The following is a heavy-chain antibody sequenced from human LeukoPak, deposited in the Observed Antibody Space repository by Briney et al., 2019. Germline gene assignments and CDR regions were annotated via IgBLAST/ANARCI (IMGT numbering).Heavy chain of an antibody. CDR2: IYPGDSDT. CDR3: ARASRNSDYASAVDY. J-gene: IGHJ4*02. Sequence: PGESLKISCKGSGYSFTSYWIGWVRQMPGKGLEWMGIIYPGDSDTRYSPSFQGQVTISADKSISTAYLQWSSLKASDTAMYYCARASRNSDYASAVDYWGQGTLVTVSS. CDR1: GYSFTSYW. D-gene: IGHD4-11*01. V-gene: IGHV5-51*01.